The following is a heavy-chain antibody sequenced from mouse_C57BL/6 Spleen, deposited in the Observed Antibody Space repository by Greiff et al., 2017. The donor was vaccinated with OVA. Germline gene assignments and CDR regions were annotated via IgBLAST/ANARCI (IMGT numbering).Heavy chain of an antibody. CDR3: AGPAQDAMDY. V-gene: IGHV1-80*01. J-gene: IGHJ4*01. D-gene: IGHD3-2*02. CDR1: GYAFSSYW. Sequence: VQLQQSGASVKISCKASGYAFSSYWMNWVKQRPGKGLEWIGQIYPGDGDTNYNGKFKGKATLTADKSSSTAYMQLSSLTSEDSAVYFCAGPAQDAMDYWGQGTSVTVSS. CDR2: IYPGDGDT.